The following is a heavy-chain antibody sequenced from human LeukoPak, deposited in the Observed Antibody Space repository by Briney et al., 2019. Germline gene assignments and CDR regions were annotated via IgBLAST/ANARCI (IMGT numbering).Heavy chain of an antibody. V-gene: IGHV3-74*01. D-gene: IGHD3-22*01. Sequence: GGSLRLSCAASGFTFSRYWMHWVRQAPGKGLVWVSRINGDGSTTSYADSVKGGFTISRDNAKNTLYLQMNSLRAEDTAVYYCATGNYYDRRGYYTFGHWGQGTLVTVSS. CDR2: INGDGSTT. CDR3: ATGNYYDRRGYYTFGH. J-gene: IGHJ1*01. CDR1: GFTFSRYW.